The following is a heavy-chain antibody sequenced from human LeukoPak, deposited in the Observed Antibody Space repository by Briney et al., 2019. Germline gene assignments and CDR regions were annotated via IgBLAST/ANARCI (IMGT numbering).Heavy chain of an antibody. J-gene: IGHJ2*01. V-gene: IGHV1-18*01. CDR1: GYTFTSHG. CDR3: ARDPSNTSGRFWYLDV. D-gene: IGHD6-19*01. Sequence: GASMKVSCMASGYTFTSHGISWVRQAPGQGLEWMGWISAYNGDTKYAQKFQGRVTMTTETSTSTAYMEPRSLRSDDTAVYYCARDPSNTSGRFWYLDVWGRGTLVTVSA. CDR2: ISAYNGDT.